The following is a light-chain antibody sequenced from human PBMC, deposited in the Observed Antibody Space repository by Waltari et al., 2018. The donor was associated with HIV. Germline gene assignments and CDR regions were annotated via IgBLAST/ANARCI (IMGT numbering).Light chain of an antibody. V-gene: IGKV3-15*01. CDR1: QGVSSN. CDR3: QQYNNWPPWT. CDR2: GAS. Sequence: EIVMTQSPGTLSLAPGERATLSCRASQGVSSNVAWYQKRLGQAPRLLIFGASTRATGIQARFSGSGSGTEFTLTISSLQSEDFAVYYCQQYNNWPPWTFGQGTKVEIK. J-gene: IGKJ1*01.